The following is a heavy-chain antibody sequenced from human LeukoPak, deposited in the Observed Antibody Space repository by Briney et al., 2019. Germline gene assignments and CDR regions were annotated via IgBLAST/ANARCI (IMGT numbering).Heavy chain of an antibody. CDR2: IYYSGST. J-gene: IGHJ4*02. CDR1: SGSISSYY. CDR3: ARGYCSSTSCYLYGLFDY. V-gene: IGHV4-59*01. D-gene: IGHD2-2*01. Sequence: SETLSLTCTVSSGSISSYYWSWIWQPPGKGLEWIGYIYYSGSTNYNPSLKSRVTISVDTSKNQFSLKLSSVTAADTAVYYCARGYCSSTSCYLYGLFDYWGQGTLVTVSS.